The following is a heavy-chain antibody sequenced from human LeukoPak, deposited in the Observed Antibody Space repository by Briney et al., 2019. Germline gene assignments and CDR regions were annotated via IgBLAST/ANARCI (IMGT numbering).Heavy chain of an antibody. D-gene: IGHD6-13*01. V-gene: IGHV3-30*18. CDR2: ISYDGSYK. J-gene: IGHJ4*02. Sequence: GGSLRLSCAAFGFSFNNYAMYWVRQAPGKGLEWVAFISYDGSYKYYADSVKGRFTISRDNSKNTLYLQMNSLRAEDTAVYYCAKDPRRYSRTGGYFDYWGQGTLVTVSS. CDR1: GFSFNNYA. CDR3: AKDPRRYSRTGGYFDY.